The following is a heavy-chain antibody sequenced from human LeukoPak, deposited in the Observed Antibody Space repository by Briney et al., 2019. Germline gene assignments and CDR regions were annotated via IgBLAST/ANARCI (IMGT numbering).Heavy chain of an antibody. CDR2: ISSSSSYI. D-gene: IGHD5-18*01. CDR3: ASTATAMVYFDY. CDR1: GFTFSSYS. J-gene: IGHJ4*02. V-gene: IGHV3-21*01. Sequence: GGSLRLSWAASGFTFSSYSMNWVRQAPGKRLEWVSSISSSSSYIYYADSVKGRFTISRDNAKNSLYLQMNSLRAEDTAVYYCASTATAMVYFDYWGQGTLVTVSS.